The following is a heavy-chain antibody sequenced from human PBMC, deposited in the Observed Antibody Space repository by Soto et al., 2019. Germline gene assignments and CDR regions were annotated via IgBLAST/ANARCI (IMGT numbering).Heavy chain of an antibody. Sequence: GGSLRLSCAASGFTFDDYAMHWVRQAPGKGLEWVSGISWNSGSIGYADSVKGRFTISRDNAKNSLYLQMNSLRAEDTALYYCEKDADSSGYYSYFDYWGQGTLVTVSS. CDR2: ISWNSGSI. J-gene: IGHJ4*02. D-gene: IGHD3-22*01. CDR3: EKDADSSGYYSYFDY. V-gene: IGHV3-9*01. CDR1: GFTFDDYA.